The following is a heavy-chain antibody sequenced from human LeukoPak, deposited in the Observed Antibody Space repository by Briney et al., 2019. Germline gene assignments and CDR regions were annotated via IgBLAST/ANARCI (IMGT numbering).Heavy chain of an antibody. V-gene: IGHV5-51*01. D-gene: IGHD3-16*01. Sequence: GESLKVSCKGSGYTFTNYWIGWVRQMPGKGLEWMGIIYPGDSDTRYSPSFQGQVTISADKSVSTAYLQWSSLRASDTAMYYCARRSLPGGGVTGYFDPWGQGTLVTVSS. J-gene: IGHJ5*02. CDR2: IYPGDSDT. CDR3: ARRSLPGGGVTGYFDP. CDR1: GYTFTNYW.